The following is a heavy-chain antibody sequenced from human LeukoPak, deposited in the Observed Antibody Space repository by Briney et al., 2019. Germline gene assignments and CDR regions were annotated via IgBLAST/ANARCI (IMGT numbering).Heavy chain of an antibody. D-gene: IGHD4-17*01. CDR1: GFTFSSYA. J-gene: IGHJ2*01. CDR2: ISGSTGST. Sequence: GGSLRLSCAASGFTFSSYAMSWVRQAPGKGLEWVSSISGSTGSTYYADSVKGRFTISRDNVKNLLFLQMNSLRAEDTAIYYCARDRRGRTFGDPYGFFDLWGRGTLVSVSS. CDR3: ARDRRGRTFGDPYGFFDL. V-gene: IGHV3-23*01.